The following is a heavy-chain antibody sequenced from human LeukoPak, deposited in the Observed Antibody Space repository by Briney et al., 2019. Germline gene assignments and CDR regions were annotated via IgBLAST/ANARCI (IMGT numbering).Heavy chain of an antibody. D-gene: IGHD6-19*01. J-gene: IGHJ4*02. CDR3: ARASIAVGDY. Sequence: SQTLSLTCTVSGGSISSGGYYWSWIRQPPGKGLEWIGYIYHSGSTYYNPSLKSRVTISVDRSKNQFSLKLSSVTAADTAVYYCARASIAVGDYWGQGTLVTVSS. CDR2: IYHSGST. CDR1: GGSISSGGYY. V-gene: IGHV4-30-2*01.